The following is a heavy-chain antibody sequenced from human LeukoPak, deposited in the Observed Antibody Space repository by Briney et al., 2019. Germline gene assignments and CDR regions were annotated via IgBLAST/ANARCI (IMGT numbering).Heavy chain of an antibody. Sequence: GESLKISCKGSGYTFTTYWIVWVRQMPGKGLEWMGLIYPCDSDTTYSPPFQGQVTMSVDKSISPAYLQWSSLEASDTAMYYCARAASNVAAAGRPPWVHYWGQGTLVTVSS. CDR1: GYTFTTYW. V-gene: IGHV5-51*01. CDR2: IYPCDSDT. J-gene: IGHJ4*02. CDR3: ARAASNVAAAGRPPWVHY. D-gene: IGHD6-13*01.